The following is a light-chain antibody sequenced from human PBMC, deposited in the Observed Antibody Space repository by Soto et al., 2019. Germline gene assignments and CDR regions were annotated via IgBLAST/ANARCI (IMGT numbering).Light chain of an antibody. CDR1: QSVTKY. CDR2: DVS. CDR3: HQRSNWPRT. Sequence: EVVLTQSPATLSLSPGERATLSCRASQSVTKYLAWYQQKPGQALRLLIYDVSKRATGIPARFSGSGSETEFTLTISILEPGDFAVYYCHQRSNWPRTFGGGTKLEIK. J-gene: IGKJ4*01. V-gene: IGKV3-11*01.